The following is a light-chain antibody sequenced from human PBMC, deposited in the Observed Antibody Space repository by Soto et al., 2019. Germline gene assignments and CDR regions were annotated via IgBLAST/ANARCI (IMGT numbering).Light chain of an antibody. Sequence: EIVMTQSPAALSVSPGERATLSCRASQSVSNNLDWYQQKPGQAPRLLIYGASASATGIPARFSGSGSGTEFTLTISSLQSEDFAVYHCQQYNDWPSWTFGQGTKVEIK. V-gene: IGKV3-15*01. J-gene: IGKJ1*01. CDR3: QQYNDWPSWT. CDR2: GAS. CDR1: QSVSNN.